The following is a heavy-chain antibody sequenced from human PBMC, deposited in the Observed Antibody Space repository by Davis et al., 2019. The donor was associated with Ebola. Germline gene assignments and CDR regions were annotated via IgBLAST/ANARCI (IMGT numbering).Heavy chain of an antibody. Sequence: MPSETLSLTCAVYGGSFSGYYSSWIRQPPGKGLEWVGEINHSGSTNYNPSLKSRVTISVDTSKNQLSLKLSSLTAADTAVYYCARGIAGRDYWGQGTLVTVSS. CDR2: INHSGST. D-gene: IGHD3-22*01. J-gene: IGHJ4*02. CDR3: ARGIAGRDY. V-gene: IGHV4-34*01. CDR1: GGSFSGYY.